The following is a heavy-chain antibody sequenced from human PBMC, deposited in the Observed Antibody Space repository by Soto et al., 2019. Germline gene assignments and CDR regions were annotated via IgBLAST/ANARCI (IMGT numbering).Heavy chain of an antibody. CDR1: GFTFSSYG. CDR2: IWYDGSNK. V-gene: IGHV3-33*01. D-gene: IGHD2-2*01. CDR3: ARDWKVNCSSTSCHWFDP. J-gene: IGHJ5*02. Sequence: GGSLRLSCAASGFTFSSYGMHWVRQAPGKGLEWVAVIWYDGSNKYYADSVKGRFTISRDNSKNTLYLQMNSLRAEDTAVYYCARDWKVNCSSTSCHWFDPWGQGTLVTVSS.